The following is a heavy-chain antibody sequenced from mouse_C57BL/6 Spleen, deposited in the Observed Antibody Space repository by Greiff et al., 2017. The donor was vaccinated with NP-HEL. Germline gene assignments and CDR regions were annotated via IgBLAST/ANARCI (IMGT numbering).Heavy chain of an antibody. CDR3: AGIGFTVVERGDY. Sequence: QVQLKQPGAELVKPGASVKLSCKASGYTFTSYWMHWVKQRPGQGLEWIGMIHPNSGSTNYNEKFKSKATLTVDKSSSTAYMQLSSLTSEDSAVYYCAGIGFTVVERGDYWGQGTTLTVSS. D-gene: IGHD1-1*01. CDR2: IHPNSGST. V-gene: IGHV1-64*01. CDR1: GYTFTSYW. J-gene: IGHJ2*01.